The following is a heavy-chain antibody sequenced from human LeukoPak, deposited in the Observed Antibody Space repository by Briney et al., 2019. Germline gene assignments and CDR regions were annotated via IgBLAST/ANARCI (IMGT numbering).Heavy chain of an antibody. D-gene: IGHD4-23*01. Sequence: SVKVSCKASGGIFRSHGVSWVRQAPGRGPRWMGGIVPVFKTTSYSPRFQGRLTLTIVESTDTAYMGLSSLTSEDTAVYFCARARSTVVNDAFDIWGQGTMVTVS. CDR3: ARARSTVVNDAFDI. CDR2: IVPVFKTT. CDR1: GGIFRSHG. J-gene: IGHJ3*02. V-gene: IGHV1-69*05.